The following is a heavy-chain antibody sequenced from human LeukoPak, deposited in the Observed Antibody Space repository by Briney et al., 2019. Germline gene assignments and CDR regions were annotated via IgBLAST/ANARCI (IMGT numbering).Heavy chain of an antibody. CDR2: IYYSGST. CDR3: ATLKTSGWYFDY. CDR1: GGSISNVGYY. D-gene: IGHD6-19*01. V-gene: IGHV4-39*01. Sequence: PSETLSLTCTVSGGSISNVGYYWAWIRQPPGKGLEWIGSIYYSGSTNYNPSLKSRLTISVDTSKNQFSLKLSSVTAADAAVYYCATLKTSGWYFDYWGQGTLVTVSS. J-gene: IGHJ4*02.